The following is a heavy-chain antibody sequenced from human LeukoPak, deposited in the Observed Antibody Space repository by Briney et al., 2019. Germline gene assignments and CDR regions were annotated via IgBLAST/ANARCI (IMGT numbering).Heavy chain of an antibody. D-gene: IGHD1-1*01. CDR2: TYYRSKWYN. Sequence: SSQTLSLTCALSGDSVSSNSAAWNWTRQSPSRGLEWLGRTYYRSKWYNDYAVSVKGRITINPDTSKNQFSLQLDSVTPEDTAVYYCARERTGFDPWGQGTLVTVSS. CDR1: GDSVSSNSAA. CDR3: ARERTGFDP. V-gene: IGHV6-1*01. J-gene: IGHJ5*02.